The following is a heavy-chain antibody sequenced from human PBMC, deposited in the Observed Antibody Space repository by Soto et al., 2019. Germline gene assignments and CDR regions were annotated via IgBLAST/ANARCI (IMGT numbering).Heavy chain of an antibody. V-gene: IGHV1-18*04. J-gene: IGHJ5*02. D-gene: IGHD6-13*01. CDR2: ISAYNGNT. CDR1: GYTFTSYG. Sequence: AAVKVSCKASGYTFTSYGISWVRQAPGQGLEWMGWISAYNGNTNYAQKLQCRVTMTTDTSTSTAYMELRSLRSDDTAGYYCARVLQLTGWTGWFGPWGQGTLVTVSS. CDR3: ARVLQLTGWTGWFGP.